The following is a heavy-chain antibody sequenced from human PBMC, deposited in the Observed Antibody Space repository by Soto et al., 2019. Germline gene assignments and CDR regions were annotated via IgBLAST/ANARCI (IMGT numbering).Heavy chain of an antibody. J-gene: IGHJ6*02. CDR2: INPYNGAT. CDR1: GYTFTDYH. Sequence: QVQLVQSGAEVKKPGASVKVSCKASGYTFTDYHVHWVRQAPGQGLEWMGWINPYNGATNYAQKFQGRASLTRDTSIITAHLELNSLKSDYTAMYYCATTSGQYSSAWQKLDVWGQGTTVTVSS. V-gene: IGHV1-2*02. CDR3: ATTSGQYSSAWQKLDV. D-gene: IGHD6-19*01.